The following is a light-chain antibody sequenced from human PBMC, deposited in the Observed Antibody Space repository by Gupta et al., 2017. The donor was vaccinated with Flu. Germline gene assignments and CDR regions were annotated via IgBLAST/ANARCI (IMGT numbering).Light chain of an antibody. CDR3: SLYTSSSSVV. CDR2: EVS. Sequence: QSALTQPPSVSGSPGQSVTFSCTATSSDVGSYNRVSWYQQPPGTTPELMIYEVSNRPSGVPDRFSGSKSGNTASLTISGLQAEDEADYYCSLYTSSSSVVFGGGTKLTVL. CDR1: SSDVGSYNR. J-gene: IGLJ2*01. V-gene: IGLV2-18*01.